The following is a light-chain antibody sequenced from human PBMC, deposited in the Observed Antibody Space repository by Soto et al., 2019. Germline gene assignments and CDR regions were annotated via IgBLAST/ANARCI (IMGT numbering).Light chain of an antibody. CDR1: SSNIGAGYD. J-gene: IGLJ1*01. Sequence: QSVLTQPPSVSGAPGQRVTISCTGSSSNIGAGYDVHWYQQLPGTAPKLLIFGNNNRPSGVPDRFSGSKSGTSASLAITGLQAEDEADYYCQTSDSGLFGLIFGTGTKLTVL. CDR3: QTSDSGLFGLI. V-gene: IGLV1-40*01. CDR2: GNN.